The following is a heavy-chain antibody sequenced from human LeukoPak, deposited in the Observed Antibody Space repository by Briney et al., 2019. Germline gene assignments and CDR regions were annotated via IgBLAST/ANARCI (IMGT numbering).Heavy chain of an antibody. D-gene: IGHD3-3*01. CDR1: GYTFTSYG. J-gene: IGHJ5*02. CDR2: ISAYNGNT. V-gene: IGHV1-18*01. CDR3: ARAYDVFYDFWSGYYKDNWSDP. Sequence: ASVKVSCKASGYTFTSYGISWVRQAPGQGLEWMGWISAYNGNTNYAQKLQGRVTMTTDTSTSTAYMELRSLRSDDTAVYYCARAYDVFYDFWSGYYKDNWSDPWGQGTLVTVSS.